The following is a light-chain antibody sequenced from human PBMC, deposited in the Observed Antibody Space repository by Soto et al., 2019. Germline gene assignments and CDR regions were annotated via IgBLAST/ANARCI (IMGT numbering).Light chain of an antibody. CDR3: QQASGFPLT. Sequence: IQMTQSPSSVSAAVGDRVTITCRASQVISSWLAWYQQRPGTAPKLLIYGATTLRSGVPSRFSGSESGTEFTPTITSLQPEDSATYYCQQASGFPLTFGGGTKVEIQ. J-gene: IGKJ4*01. CDR1: QVISSW. V-gene: IGKV1-12*01. CDR2: GAT.